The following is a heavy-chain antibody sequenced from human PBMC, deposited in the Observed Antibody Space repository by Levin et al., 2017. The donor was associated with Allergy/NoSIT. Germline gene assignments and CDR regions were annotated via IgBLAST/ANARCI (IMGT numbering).Heavy chain of an antibody. Sequence: GESLKISCAASGFTFSDYYMSWIRQAPGKGLEWVSYISSSGSTIYYADSVKGRFTISRDNAKNSLYLQMNSLRAEDTAVYYCARRVSYYYYYYMDVWGKGTTVTVSS. J-gene: IGHJ6*03. V-gene: IGHV3-11*01. CDR1: GFTFSDYY. D-gene: IGHD4-11*01. CDR3: ARRVSYYYYYYMDV. CDR2: ISSSGSTI.